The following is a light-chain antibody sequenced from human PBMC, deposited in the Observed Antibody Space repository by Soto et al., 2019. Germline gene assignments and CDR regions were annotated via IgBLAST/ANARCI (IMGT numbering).Light chain of an antibody. CDR2: GNT. V-gene: IGLV1-40*01. J-gene: IGLJ1*01. CDR3: QSYDNTLSGPIYV. CDR1: TSNIGAGYD. Sequence: QSVLTQPPSVSGALGQRVTISCTGITSNIGAGYDVHWYQLLPGRAPKLLIYGNTNRPSGVPDRFSGSKSATSASLAITGLKAEDEAIYYCQSYDNTLSGPIYVFGNGTKVTVL.